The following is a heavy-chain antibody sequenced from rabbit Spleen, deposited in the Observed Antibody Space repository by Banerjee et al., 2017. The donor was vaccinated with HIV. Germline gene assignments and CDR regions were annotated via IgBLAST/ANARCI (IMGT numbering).Heavy chain of an antibody. CDR3: ARDGSGGISYYFNL. J-gene: IGHJ4*01. V-gene: IGHV1S45*01. CDR2: IYTDTDTT. Sequence: EESGGDLVQPEGSLTLTCTASGFSLSSSYWICWVRQAPGKGLELIACIYTDTDTTYYTTCAKGRFTISKTSSTTVTLQMTSLTAADTATYFCARDGSGGISYYFNLWGPGTLVTVS. D-gene: IGHD1-1*01. CDR1: GFSLSSSYW.